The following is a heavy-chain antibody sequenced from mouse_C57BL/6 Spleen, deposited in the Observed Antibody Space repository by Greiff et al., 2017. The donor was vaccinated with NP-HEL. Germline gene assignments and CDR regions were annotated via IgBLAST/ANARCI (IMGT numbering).Heavy chain of an antibody. Sequence: VQLQQSGAELVRPGASVTLSCKASGYTFTDYEMHWVKQTPVHGLEWIGAIDPETGGTAYNQKFKGKAILTADKSSSTAYMELRSLTSEDSAVYYCTNYSNYWYFDVWGTGTTVTVSS. CDR1: GYTFTDYE. D-gene: IGHD2-5*01. J-gene: IGHJ1*03. CDR2: IDPETGGT. V-gene: IGHV1-15*01. CDR3: TNYSNYWYFDV.